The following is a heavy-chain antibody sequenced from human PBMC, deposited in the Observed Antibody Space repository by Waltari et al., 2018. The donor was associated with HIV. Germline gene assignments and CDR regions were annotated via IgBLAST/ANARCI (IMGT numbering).Heavy chain of an antibody. CDR3: ARAPYDGSFLFDY. J-gene: IGHJ4*02. V-gene: IGHV4-39*07. CDR2: IYYSGST. Sequence: QLQLQESGPGLVKPSETLSLTCTVPGGSISSSSYYWGWIRQPPGKGMEWIGSIYYSGSTSYYPSRMSRVTISVHTSNTLFSLMLSSVTAADTAVYYCARAPYDGSFLFDYSSQGHLVTVSS. D-gene: IGHD3-22*01. CDR1: GGSISSSSYY.